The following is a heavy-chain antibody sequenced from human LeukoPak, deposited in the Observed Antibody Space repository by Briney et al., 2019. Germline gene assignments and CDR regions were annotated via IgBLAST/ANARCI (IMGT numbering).Heavy chain of an antibody. CDR3: ARDNLRGRPPWFDP. J-gene: IGHJ5*02. CDR2: ISSSSSTI. V-gene: IGHV3-48*01. CDR1: GFTFSSYS. Sequence: GGSLRLSCAASGFTFSSYSMNWVRQAPGKGLEWVSYISSSSSTIYYADSVKGRFTISRDNAKNSLYLQMNSLRAEDTAVYYCARDNLRGRPPWFDPWGQGTLVTVSS.